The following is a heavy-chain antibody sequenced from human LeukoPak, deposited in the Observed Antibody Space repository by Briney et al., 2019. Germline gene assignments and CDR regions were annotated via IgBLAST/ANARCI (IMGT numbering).Heavy chain of an antibody. CDR2: ISGSGGGT. D-gene: IGHD3-22*01. J-gene: IGHJ4*02. Sequence: GGSLRLSCAASGFTFSSYAMSWVRQAQGKGLEWVSAISGSGGGTYYADSVKGRFTISRDNSKNTLYLQMNSLRAEDTAVYYCAKYDSSGYVDYWGQGTLVTVSS. CDR3: AKYDSSGYVDY. CDR1: GFTFSSYA. V-gene: IGHV3-23*01.